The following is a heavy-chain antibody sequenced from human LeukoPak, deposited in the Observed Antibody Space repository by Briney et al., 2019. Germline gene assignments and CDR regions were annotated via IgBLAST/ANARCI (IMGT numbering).Heavy chain of an antibody. Sequence: PSETLSLTCAVSGVSINDFYWTWIRQAPGKGLEWIGYVYYGGSTNYNPSLKSRDSMSVDTSKNQFSLTLTSVTAADTAFYYCARGGIRGYSAFDNLDFWGLGTHVTVSS. V-gene: IGHV4-59*01. J-gene: IGHJ4*02. CDR1: GVSINDFY. CDR2: VYYGGST. D-gene: IGHD5-12*01. CDR3: ARGGIRGYSAFDNLDF.